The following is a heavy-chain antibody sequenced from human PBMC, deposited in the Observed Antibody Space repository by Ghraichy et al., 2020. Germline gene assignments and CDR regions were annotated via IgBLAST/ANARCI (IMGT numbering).Heavy chain of an antibody. D-gene: IGHD3-10*01. J-gene: IGHJ4*02. Sequence: RGSLRLSCAASGFILSSYEMNWVRQAPGEGLQWVSYISGGGSVRYYADSVKGRFTISRDNAKNSLYLQMNSLRVEDTAVYYCARDLSWGRRGNFDYWGQGTLVTVSS. CDR2: ISGGGSVR. CDR3: ARDLSWGRRGNFDY. V-gene: IGHV3-48*03. CDR1: GFILSSYE.